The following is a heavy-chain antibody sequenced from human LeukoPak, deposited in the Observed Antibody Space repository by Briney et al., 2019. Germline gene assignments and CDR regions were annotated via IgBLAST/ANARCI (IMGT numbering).Heavy chain of an antibody. D-gene: IGHD6-25*01. CDR2: ICHTGNT. CDR3: ARWSGSYRAFDY. CDR1: GSSITNYC. Sequence: SETLSLTCTVSGSSITNYCWNWIRQPPGKGLEWIGYICHTGNTNSNPSLKTRVTKSVDTSKNQFSLKLTSVTPADTAVYFCARWSGSYRAFDYWGQGTLVTVSS. J-gene: IGHJ4*02. V-gene: IGHV4-59*01.